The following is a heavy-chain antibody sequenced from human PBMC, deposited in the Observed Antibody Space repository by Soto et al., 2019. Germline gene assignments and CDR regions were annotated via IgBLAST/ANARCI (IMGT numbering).Heavy chain of an antibody. CDR2: INHSGST. V-gene: IGHV4-34*01. Sequence: SETLSLTCAVYGGSFSGYYWSWIRQPPGKGLEWIGEINHSGSTNYNPSLKSRVTISVDTSKNQFSLKLSSVTAADTAVYYCARGPSVQLERRGKPPPMDVWGKGTTVTVSS. CDR1: GGSFSGYY. CDR3: ARGPSVQLERRGKPPPMDV. J-gene: IGHJ6*04. D-gene: IGHD1-1*01.